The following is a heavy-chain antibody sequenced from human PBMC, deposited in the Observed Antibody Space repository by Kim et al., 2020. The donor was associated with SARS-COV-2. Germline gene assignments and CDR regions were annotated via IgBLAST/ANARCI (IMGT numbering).Heavy chain of an antibody. CDR3: ARDPVGTPVY. CDR2: ISTSGDTI. Sequence: GGSLRLSCAASGFTFSDYYMTWIRQAPGKGLEWVSYISTSGDTIYYADFVKGRFTVSRDNAENSMYLQMKSLKAEDTAIYFCARDPVGTPVYWGQGTLVT. J-gene: IGHJ4*02. CDR1: GFTFSDYY. D-gene: IGHD1-26*01. V-gene: IGHV3-11*01.